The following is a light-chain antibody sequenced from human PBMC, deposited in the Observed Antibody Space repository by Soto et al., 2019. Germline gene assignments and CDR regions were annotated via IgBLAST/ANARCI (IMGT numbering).Light chain of an antibody. V-gene: IGKV3-11*01. CDR2: DAS. Sequence: EIVLTQSPATLSLSPGERATLSFRASQSISSYLAWYQQKPGQAPSLLIYDASNRATGIPARFSGSGSGTDFTLTISSLEPEDFAVYYCQQRSNWPRTFGQGTKVDIK. CDR1: QSISSY. CDR3: QQRSNWPRT. J-gene: IGKJ1*01.